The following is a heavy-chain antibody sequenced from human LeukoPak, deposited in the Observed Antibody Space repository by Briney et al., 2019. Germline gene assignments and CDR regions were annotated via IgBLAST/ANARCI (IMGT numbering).Heavy chain of an antibody. CDR3: ARGEYFDWFDY. CDR1: GGSFSGYY. V-gene: IGHV4-34*01. D-gene: IGHD3-9*01. CDR2: INHSGST. J-gene: IGHJ4*02. Sequence: SETLSLTCAVYGGSFSGYYWSWIRQPPGKGLEWIGEINHSGSTNYNPSLKSRVTISVDTSQNQFSLKLSSVTAADTAVYYCARGEYFDWFDYWGQGTLVTASS.